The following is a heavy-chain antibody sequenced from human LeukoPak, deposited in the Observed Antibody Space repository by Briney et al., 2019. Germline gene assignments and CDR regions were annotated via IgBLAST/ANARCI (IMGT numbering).Heavy chain of an antibody. Sequence: SVKVSCKASGGTFSSYAISWVRQAPGQGLEWMGGIIPIFGTANYAQKFQGRVTITADESTSTAYMELSSLRSEDTAVYYCARASGQQLVRYYYYGMDVWGQGTTVTVSS. CDR3: ARASGQQLVRYYYYGMDV. CDR2: IIPIFGTA. D-gene: IGHD6-13*01. V-gene: IGHV1-69*01. CDR1: GGTFSSYA. J-gene: IGHJ6*02.